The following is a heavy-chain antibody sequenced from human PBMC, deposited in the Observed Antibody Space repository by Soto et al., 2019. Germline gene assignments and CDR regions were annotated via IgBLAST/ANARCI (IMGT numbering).Heavy chain of an antibody. D-gene: IGHD3-10*01. CDR1: GLTFGSRA. CDR3: LRGPKHSYPGSRIFDF. V-gene: IGHV3-23*01. CDR2: ITDTGGDA. Sequence: GGSLRLSCGASGLTFGSRAMSWVRQSPGEGLEWVSTITDTGGDAKYADSVRGRFAISRDNSKNTLYLQMSALRAEDSAIYFCLRGPKHSYPGSRIFDFWGRGTLVTVYS. J-gene: IGHJ4*02.